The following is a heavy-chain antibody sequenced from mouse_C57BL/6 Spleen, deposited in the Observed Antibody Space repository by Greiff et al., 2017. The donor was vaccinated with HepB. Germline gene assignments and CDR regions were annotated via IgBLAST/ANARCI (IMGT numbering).Heavy chain of an antibody. Sequence: QVQLKQSGPELVKPGASVKISCKASGYAFSSSWMNWVKQRPGKGLEWIGRIYPGDGDTNYNGKFKGKATLTADKSSSTAYMQLSSLTSEDSAVYVCARAYGYGYFDVWGTGTTVTVSS. V-gene: IGHV1-82*01. D-gene: IGHD1-1*02. J-gene: IGHJ1*03. CDR3: ARAYGYGYFDV. CDR2: IYPGDGDT. CDR1: GYAFSSSW.